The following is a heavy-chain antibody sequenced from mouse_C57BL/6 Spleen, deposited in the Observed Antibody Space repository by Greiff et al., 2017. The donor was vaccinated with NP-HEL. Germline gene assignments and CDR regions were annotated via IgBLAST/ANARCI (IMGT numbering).Heavy chain of an antibody. D-gene: IGHD1-1*01. Sequence: QVQLQQSGAELVRPGASVTLSCKASGYTFTDYEMHWAKLTPVHGLEWIGAIDPETGGTAYNQKFKGKAILTADKSSSTAYMELRSLTSEDSAVYYCTRDYGSSWFAYWGQGTLVTVSA. CDR1: GYTFTDYE. J-gene: IGHJ3*01. CDR2: IDPETGGT. CDR3: TRDYGSSWFAY. V-gene: IGHV1-15*01.